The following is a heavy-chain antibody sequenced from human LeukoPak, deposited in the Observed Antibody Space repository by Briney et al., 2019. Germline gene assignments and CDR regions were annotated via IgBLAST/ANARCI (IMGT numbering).Heavy chain of an antibody. V-gene: IGHV4-38-2*02. CDR3: ARDGDFYYFDY. J-gene: IGHJ4*02. Sequence: SETLSLTCTVSGGSISSYYWSWIRQPPGKGPEWIGSIYHSGSTYYNPSLKSRVSISVDTSKNRFSLRLSSVTAADTAVYYCARDGDFYYFDYWGQGTLVTVSS. CDR2: IYHSGST. CDR1: GGSISSYY.